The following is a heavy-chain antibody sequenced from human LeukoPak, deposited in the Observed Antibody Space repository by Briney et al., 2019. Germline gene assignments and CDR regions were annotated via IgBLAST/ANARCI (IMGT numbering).Heavy chain of an antibody. J-gene: IGHJ5*02. CDR1: GFTFSDYY. D-gene: IGHD2-15*01. Sequence: PGGSLRLSCAASGFTFSDYYMSWIRQAPGKRLEWVSYISSSSSYTNYADSVKGRFTISRDNAKNSLYLQMNSLRAEDTAVYHCARDRYCSGGSCYGWFDPWGQGTLVTVSS. CDR2: ISSSSSYT. CDR3: ARDRYCSGGSCYGWFDP. V-gene: IGHV3-11*06.